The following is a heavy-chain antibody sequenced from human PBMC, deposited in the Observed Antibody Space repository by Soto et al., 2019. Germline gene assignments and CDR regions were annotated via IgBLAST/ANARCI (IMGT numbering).Heavy chain of an antibody. V-gene: IGHV1-18*01. CDR2: INSYNGNT. CDR3: AREPVAGIWFDP. J-gene: IGHJ5*02. CDR1: GYTFTSCG. Sequence: ASVKVSCKASGYTFTSCGISWVRQAPGQGLEWVGWINSYNGNTNYAQKLQGRVTMTTDTSTSTAYMELRSLRSDDTAVYYCAREPVAGIWFDPWGQGTLVTVPQ. D-gene: IGHD6-19*01.